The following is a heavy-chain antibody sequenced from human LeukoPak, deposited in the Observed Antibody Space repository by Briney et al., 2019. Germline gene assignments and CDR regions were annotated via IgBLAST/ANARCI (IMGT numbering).Heavy chain of an antibody. D-gene: IGHD5-24*01. V-gene: IGHV3-9*01. J-gene: IGHJ2*01. Sequence: GGSLRLSCAASGFTFDDYAMHWVRQAPGKGLEWVSGISWNSGSIGYADSVKGRFTISRDNAKNSLYLQMNSLRAEDTALYYCAKGWLQLNWYFDLWGRGTLVTVPS. CDR3: AKGWLQLNWYFDL. CDR2: ISWNSGSI. CDR1: GFTFDDYA.